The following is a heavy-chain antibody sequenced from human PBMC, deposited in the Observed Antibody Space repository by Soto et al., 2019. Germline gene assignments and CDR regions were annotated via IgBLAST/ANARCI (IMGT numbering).Heavy chain of an antibody. CDR3: AKELHDLVVVIPTTVVGYFDY. V-gene: IGHV3-23*01. CDR1: GFTFRSYA. J-gene: IGHJ4*02. CDR2: ISGNGAST. D-gene: IGHD2-15*01. Sequence: EVQLLESGGGLVQPGGFLRLSCAASGFTFRSYAMNWVRQAPGKGLEWVSSISGNGASTYYADSVKGRFTISRDNSRNTLFLQMNTLRAEDTAKYYFAKELHDLVVVIPTTVVGYFDYWGQGTLVTVSS.